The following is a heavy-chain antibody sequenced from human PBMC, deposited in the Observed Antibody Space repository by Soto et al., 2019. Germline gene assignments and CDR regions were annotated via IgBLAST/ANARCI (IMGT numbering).Heavy chain of an antibody. D-gene: IGHD4-17*01. CDR1: GYSISSGYY. CDR2: IYHSGST. Sequence: PSETLSLTCAVSGYSISSGYYWGWIRQPPGKGLEWIGSIYHSGSTYYNPSLKSRVTISVDTSRNQFSLKLSSVTAADTAVYYCARDHDGDHVNNNWFEPWGQGTLVTVSS. CDR3: ARDHDGDHVNNNWFEP. J-gene: IGHJ5*02. V-gene: IGHV4-38-2*02.